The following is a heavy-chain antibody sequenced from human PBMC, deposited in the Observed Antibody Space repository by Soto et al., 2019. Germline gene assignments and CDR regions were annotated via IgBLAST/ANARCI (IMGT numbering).Heavy chain of an antibody. CDR3: ARAVHTMIQGVRFRVDQ. V-gene: IGHV1-2*02. Sequence: GASVKVSCKASGYTFTAYYIRWVRQAPGQGLEWMGWINPNGGGTKYAQKFQGRVTMTRDTSINTAYMELTRLTSDDTAVYYCARAVHTMIQGVRFRVDQWGQGTLVTVS. CDR2: INPNGGGT. J-gene: IGHJ4*02. D-gene: IGHD3-10*01. CDR1: GYTFTAYY.